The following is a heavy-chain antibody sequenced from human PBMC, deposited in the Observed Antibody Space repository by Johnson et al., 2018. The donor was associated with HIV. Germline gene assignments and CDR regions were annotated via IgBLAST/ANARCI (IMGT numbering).Heavy chain of an antibody. V-gene: IGHV3-30*19. Sequence: VQLVESGGGVVQPGRSLRLSCVVSGFTFSSYGMHWVRQAPGKGLEWVAVISYDGSNKYYADSVKGRFTISRNNSKNTLYLQMNSLRAEDTAVYYCAREGGAVASRGFDIWGQGTMVTVSS. J-gene: IGHJ3*02. D-gene: IGHD6-19*01. CDR3: AREGGAVASRGFDI. CDR2: ISYDGSNK. CDR1: GFTFSSYG.